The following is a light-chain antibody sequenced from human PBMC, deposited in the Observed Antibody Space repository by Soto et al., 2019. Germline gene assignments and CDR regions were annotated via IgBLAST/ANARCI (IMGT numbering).Light chain of an antibody. V-gene: IGLV1-44*01. CDR3: ATWDDSLNAAV. CDR1: NSNIGGNT. CDR2: SND. J-gene: IGLJ1*01. Sequence: QSVLTHPPSASGTPGQRVTISCSGSNSNIGGNTVNWYQQLPGAAPKLLIYSNDQRPSGVPDRFSGSKFGTTASLAISGLQSEDEADYQCATWDDSLNAAVFGSGTKVSV.